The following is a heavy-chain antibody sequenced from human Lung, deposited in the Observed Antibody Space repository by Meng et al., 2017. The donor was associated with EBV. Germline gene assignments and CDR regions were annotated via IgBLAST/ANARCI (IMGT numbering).Heavy chain of an antibody. Sequence: QVRLVPLGAEVKRTGASRKSPYKASDYTLLLYAFNSLRQAPGQCLDLMGWISAYNGITNDAPKLQDRITMTTDSSMTTAYMELRSLTSDDTALCYCTRQGGLLDRHYWGQGTLVTVSS. J-gene: IGHJ4*02. V-gene: IGHV1-18*01. D-gene: IGHD2-15*01. CDR2: ISAYNGIT. CDR1: DYTLLLYA. CDR3: TRQGGLLDRHY.